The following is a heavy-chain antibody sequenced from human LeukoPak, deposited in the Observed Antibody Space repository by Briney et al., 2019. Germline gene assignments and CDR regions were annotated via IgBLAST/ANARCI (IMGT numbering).Heavy chain of an antibody. CDR3: ARAGNRDFWSGYSDRLDY. CDR1: GGSIRSSYYY. CDR2: IYDSGST. D-gene: IGHD3-3*01. J-gene: IGHJ4*02. V-gene: IGHV4-39*01. Sequence: SETLSLTCTVSGGSIRSSYYYWGWIRQPPGKGLEWIGSIYDSGSTYYNPSLKSRVTISVDTSKNQFSLKLNSVTAADTAVYYCARAGNRDFWSGYSDRLDYWGQGTLVTVSS.